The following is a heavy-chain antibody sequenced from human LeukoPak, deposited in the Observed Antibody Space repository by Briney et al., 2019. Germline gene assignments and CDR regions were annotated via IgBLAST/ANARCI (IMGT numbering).Heavy chain of an antibody. CDR3: AGEWELPYYFDY. D-gene: IGHD1-26*01. J-gene: IGHJ4*02. CDR2: ISGSGGSI. CDR1: GFTFSSYA. Sequence: PGGSLRLSCAASGFTFSSYAMSWVRQAPGKGLEWVSAISGSGGSIYYADSVKGRFTISRDNSKNTLYLQMNSLRAEDTAVYYCAGEWELPYYFDYWGQGTLVTVSS. V-gene: IGHV3-23*01.